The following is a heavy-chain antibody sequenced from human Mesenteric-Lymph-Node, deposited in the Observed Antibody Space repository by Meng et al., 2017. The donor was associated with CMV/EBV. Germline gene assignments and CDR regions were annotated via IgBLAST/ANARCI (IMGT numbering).Heavy chain of an antibody. J-gene: IGHJ4*02. Sequence: SCAISGDSVSSNSAAWNWSRQSPSRGLEWLGRTYYRSKWYNDYAVSVKTRISINPDTSKNQFSLQLNSVTPEDTAVYYCAREGGYDQGLAYWGQGTLVTVSS. CDR1: GDSVSSNSAA. CDR2: TYYRSKWYN. D-gene: IGHD5-12*01. V-gene: IGHV6-1*01. CDR3: AREGGYDQGLAY.